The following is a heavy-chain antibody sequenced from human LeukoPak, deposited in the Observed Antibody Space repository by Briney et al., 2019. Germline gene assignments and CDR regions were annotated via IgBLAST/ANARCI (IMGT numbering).Heavy chain of an antibody. J-gene: IGHJ3*01. D-gene: IGHD2-2*01. Sequence: GASVKASCKASGYTFTGYYVHLVRQAPGQGLEWMGWINPNSGDTNYAQNFRDRVTMTWDTSVSTAYMELSSLTSDDTAVYYCATKGDGYCRSTNCQGAFDFWGQGSMIIVSS. CDR2: INPNSGDT. CDR3: ATKGDGYCRSTNCQGAFDF. V-gene: IGHV1-2*02. CDR1: GYTFTGYY.